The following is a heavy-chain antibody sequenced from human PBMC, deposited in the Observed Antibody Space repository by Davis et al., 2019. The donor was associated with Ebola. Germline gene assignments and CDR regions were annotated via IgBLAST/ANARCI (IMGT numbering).Heavy chain of an antibody. J-gene: IGHJ4*02. D-gene: IGHD4-17*01. V-gene: IGHV1-46*01. CDR1: GYTFTSYY. CDR3: ATSINPDYGVLEGRYFDY. CDR2: INPSGGST. Sequence: ASVKVSCKASGYTFTSYYMHWVRQAPGQGLEWMGIINPSGGSTSYAQKFQGRVTITADKSTSTAYMELSSLRSEDTAVYYCATSINPDYGVLEGRYFDYWGQGTLVTVSS.